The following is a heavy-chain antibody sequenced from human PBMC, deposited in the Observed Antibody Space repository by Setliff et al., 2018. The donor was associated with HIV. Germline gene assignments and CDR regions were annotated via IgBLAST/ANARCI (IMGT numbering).Heavy chain of an antibody. CDR3: APGEGVASTYYHD. CDR2: IHHTGSN. J-gene: IGHJ4*01. Sequence: PSETLSLTCTVSDDSVSTFYWNWIRQPPGKGLEWIGFIHHTGSNVSNPSLKSRVTILMDLSRNQLSLHLASVTTADTAVYFCAPGEGVASTYYHDWGQGTQVTVSS. CDR1: DDSVSTFY. D-gene: IGHD3-3*01. V-gene: IGHV4-59*02.